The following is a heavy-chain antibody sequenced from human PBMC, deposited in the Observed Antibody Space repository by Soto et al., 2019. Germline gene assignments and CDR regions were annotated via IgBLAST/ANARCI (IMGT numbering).Heavy chain of an antibody. CDR2: TRNKANSYTT. V-gene: IGHV3-72*01. Sequence: GGPLRLSCAASGFTFSDHYMDWVRQAPGKGLEWLGRTRNKANSYTTEYAATVKGRFIISRDDSRNSLYLQMNSLKTEDTAVYYCARISTFEGMDVWGQGTTVTVSS. CDR1: GFTFSDHY. J-gene: IGHJ6*02. D-gene: IGHD3-3*01. CDR3: ARISTFEGMDV.